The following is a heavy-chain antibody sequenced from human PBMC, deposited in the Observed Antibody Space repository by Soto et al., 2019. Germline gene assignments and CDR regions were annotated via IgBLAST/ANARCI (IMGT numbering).Heavy chain of an antibody. CDR1: GFTFSRHW. D-gene: IGHD6-25*01. CDR2: IKQDGSDK. CDR3: AGTRDSSADCDC. Sequence: EVQLVESGGGLVQPGGSLSLSCAASGFTFSRHWMTWVRQAPGKGLEWVANIKQDGSDKYYLDSVKGRFTIATDNAKNSLSLQMNSLRAEDTAVYYCAGTRDSSADCDCWGQGTLVAVSS. J-gene: IGHJ4*02. V-gene: IGHV3-7*01.